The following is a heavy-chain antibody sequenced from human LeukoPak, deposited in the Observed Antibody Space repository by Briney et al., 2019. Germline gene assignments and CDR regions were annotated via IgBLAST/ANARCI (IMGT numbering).Heavy chain of an antibody. CDR3: AGESSGYPRYEDY. D-gene: IGHD3-22*01. CDR1: GFTFSSYS. V-gene: IGHV3-48*04. CDR2: ISSSSSTI. Sequence: GGSLRLSCAASGFTFSSYSMNWVRQAPGKGLEWVSYISSSSSTIYYADSVKGRFTISRDNAKNSLYLQMNSLRAEDTAVYYCAGESSGYPRYEDYWGQGTLVTVSS. J-gene: IGHJ4*02.